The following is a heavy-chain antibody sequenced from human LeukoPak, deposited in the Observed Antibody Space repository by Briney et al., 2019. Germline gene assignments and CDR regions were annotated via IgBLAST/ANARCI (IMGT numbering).Heavy chain of an antibody. CDR1: GYTFSSFG. D-gene: IGHD3-16*02. CDR2: ISVHNGNP. J-gene: IGHJ4*02. Sequence: GASVKVSSKASGYTFSSFGISWVRQAPGQGLEWMGWISVHNGNPEYAQKFQGRVIMTTDTFTSTAYMELRSLRSDDTAVYYCARDPYDSVWGSHRPYFDYWGQGTLVTVSS. V-gene: IGHV1-18*01. CDR3: ARDPYDSVWGSHRPYFDY.